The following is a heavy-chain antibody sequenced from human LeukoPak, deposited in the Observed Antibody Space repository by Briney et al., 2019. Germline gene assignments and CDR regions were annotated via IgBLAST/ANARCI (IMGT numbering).Heavy chain of an antibody. J-gene: IGHJ4*02. V-gene: IGHV3-74*01. CDR1: GFTFSSYW. CDR3: ARSKTTVVTRSDY. D-gene: IGHD4-23*01. Sequence: GGSLRLSCAASGFTFSSYWMHWVRQAPGKGLVWVSRINSDGSSTSYADSVKGRFTISRDNAKNSLYLQMNSLRAEDTAVYYCARSKTTVVTRSDYWGQGTLVTVSS. CDR2: INSDGSST.